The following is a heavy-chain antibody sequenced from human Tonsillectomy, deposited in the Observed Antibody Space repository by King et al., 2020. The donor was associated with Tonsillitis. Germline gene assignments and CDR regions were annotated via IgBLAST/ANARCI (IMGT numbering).Heavy chain of an antibody. CDR1: GDSMSSSGYY. CDR2: VYYSGST. D-gene: IGHD4-11*01. Sequence: QLQESGPGLVKPSENLSLTCTVSGDSMSSSGYYWGWIRQPPGKGLEWLGSVYYSGSTLYNPSLKSPVTISVDTYKNQFSLKLNSVTAADTAVYYCARHISVTTVVKYYFDYWGQGTLVTVS. J-gene: IGHJ4*02. V-gene: IGHV4-39*01. CDR3: ARHISVTTVVKYYFDY.